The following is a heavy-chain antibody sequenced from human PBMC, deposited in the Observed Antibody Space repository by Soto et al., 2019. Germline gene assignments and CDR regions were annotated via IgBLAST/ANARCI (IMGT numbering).Heavy chain of an antibody. CDR2: IWYDGSNK. D-gene: IGHD3-3*01. Sequence: GGSLRLSCAASGFTFSSYGMHWVRQAPGKGLEWVAVIWYDGSNKYYADSVKGRFTISRDNSKNTLYLQMNSLRAEDTAVYYCARDGQVGYDFWSGYWQKAVVGLYYFDYWGQGTLVTVSS. J-gene: IGHJ4*02. CDR3: ARDGQVGYDFWSGYWQKAVVGLYYFDY. CDR1: GFTFSSYG. V-gene: IGHV3-33*01.